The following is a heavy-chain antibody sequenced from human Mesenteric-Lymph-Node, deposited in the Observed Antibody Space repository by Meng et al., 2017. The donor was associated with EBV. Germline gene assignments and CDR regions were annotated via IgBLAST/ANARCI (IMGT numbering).Heavy chain of an antibody. V-gene: IGHV4-39*07. CDR2: IYYSGST. J-gene: IGHJ4*02. CDR3: ATSSLTVDY. CDR1: GGSISSSSYY. Sequence: QLQLQGPGPGLGKPSETLSLTCTVSGGSISSSSYYWGWIRQPPGKGLEWIGSIYYSGSTYYNPSLKSRVTISVDTSKNQFSLKLSSVTAADTAVYYCATSSLTVDYWGQGTLVTVSS.